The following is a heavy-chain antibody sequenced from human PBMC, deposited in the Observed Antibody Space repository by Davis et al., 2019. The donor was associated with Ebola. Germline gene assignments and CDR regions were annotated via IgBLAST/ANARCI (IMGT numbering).Heavy chain of an antibody. J-gene: IGHJ5*02. D-gene: IGHD2-15*01. CDR1: GFSLSTRGVG. CDR3: AHSISHIAASDTAWFDP. CDR2: IYWDDDK. V-gene: IGHV2-5*02. Sequence: SGPTLVKPTQTLTLTCTFSGFSLSTRGVGVGWIRQPPGKALEWLSLIYWDDDKRYSPSLKSRLTITKDTSKNQVVLTMTNLDPVDTATYYCAHSISHIAASDTAWFDPWGQGTLVTVSS.